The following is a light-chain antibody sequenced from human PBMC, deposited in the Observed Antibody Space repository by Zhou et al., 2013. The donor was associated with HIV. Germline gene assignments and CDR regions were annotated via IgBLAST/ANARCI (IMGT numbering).Light chain of an antibody. Sequence: EIVLTQSPGTLSLSPGERATLSCRASQSVTSNYLAWYQQKPGQAPRLLIYGASSRATGIPDRFSGSGSGTDFTLTISRLEPEDFAVYYCQQYYNSPQTFGQGTKVEIK. CDR2: GAS. V-gene: IGKV3-20*01. CDR1: QSVTSNY. CDR3: QQYYNSPQT. J-gene: IGKJ1*01.